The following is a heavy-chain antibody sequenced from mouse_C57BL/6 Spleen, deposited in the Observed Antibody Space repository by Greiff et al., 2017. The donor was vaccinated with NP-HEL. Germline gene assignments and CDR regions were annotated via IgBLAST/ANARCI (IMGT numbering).Heavy chain of an antibody. Sequence: QVQLQQSGPELVKPGASVKISCKASGYAFSSSWMNWVKQRPGRGLEWIGRIYPGDGDTNYNGKFKGKATLTADKSSSTAYMQLSSLTSEDAAVYFCARGRIYYGTPFAYWGQGTLVTVSA. CDR3: ARGRIYYGTPFAY. CDR2: IYPGDGDT. J-gene: IGHJ3*01. V-gene: IGHV1-82*01. D-gene: IGHD2-1*01. CDR1: GYAFSSSW.